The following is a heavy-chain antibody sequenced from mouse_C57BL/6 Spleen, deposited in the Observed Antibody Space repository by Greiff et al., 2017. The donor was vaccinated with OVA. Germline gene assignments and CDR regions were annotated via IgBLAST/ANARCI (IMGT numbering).Heavy chain of an antibody. Sequence: VQLQQSGAELVRPGASVKLSCTASGFNIKDDYMHWVKQRPEQGLEWIGWIDPENGDTEYASKFQGKATITADTSSNTAYLQLSSRTSEDTAVYYCSRRRGGYYAMDYWGQGTSVTVSS. J-gene: IGHJ4*01. CDR2: IDPENGDT. CDR1: GFNIKDDY. V-gene: IGHV14-4*01. CDR3: SRRRGGYYAMDY.